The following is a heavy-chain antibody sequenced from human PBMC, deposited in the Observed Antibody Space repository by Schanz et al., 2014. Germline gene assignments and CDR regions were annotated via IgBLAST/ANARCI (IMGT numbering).Heavy chain of an antibody. Sequence: QVQLVQSGAEVKKPGVSVKVSCKASGYTFTTYYIHWVRQAPGQGLEWMGKINPSSGTTRIAQNYQGSLTITRDTSTSTVNMELSSLRSEDTAVYYCARGGFFDSTSFDSWGHGTLVTVSS. J-gene: IGHJ4*01. V-gene: IGHV1-46*03. CDR3: ARGGFFDSTSFDS. D-gene: IGHD2-2*01. CDR1: GYTFTTYY. CDR2: INPSSGTT.